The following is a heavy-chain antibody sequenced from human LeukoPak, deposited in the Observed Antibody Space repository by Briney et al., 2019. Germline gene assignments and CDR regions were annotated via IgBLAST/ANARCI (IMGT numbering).Heavy chain of an antibody. V-gene: IGHV3-74*01. Sequence: TGGSLRLSCAASGFTFSSYWMHWVRQAPGKGLVWVSHINSDGSSTIYADSVKGRFTISRDNAKNTLYLQMSSLRAEDTAVYYCARVRGQLWFADGFDIWGQGTLVTVSS. CDR2: INSDGSST. CDR1: GFTFSSYW. D-gene: IGHD3-10*01. J-gene: IGHJ4*02. CDR3: ARVRGQLWFADGFDI.